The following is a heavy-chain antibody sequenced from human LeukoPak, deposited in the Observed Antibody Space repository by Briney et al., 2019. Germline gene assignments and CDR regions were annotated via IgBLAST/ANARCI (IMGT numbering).Heavy chain of an antibody. D-gene: IGHD6-25*01. Sequence: SETLSLTCNVSGGSISSSNYYWGWIRQPPGKGLEWAGYIYYSGTTYYNLSLKSRVTISVDTSKNQLSLKLNSVTAADTAVYYCARDRLPEDWGQGTLVTVSS. CDR2: IYYSGTT. CDR1: GGSISSSNYY. CDR3: ARDRLPED. V-gene: IGHV4-39*07. J-gene: IGHJ4*02.